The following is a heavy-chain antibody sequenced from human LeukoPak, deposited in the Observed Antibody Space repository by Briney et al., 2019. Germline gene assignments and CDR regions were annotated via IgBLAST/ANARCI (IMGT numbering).Heavy chain of an antibody. V-gene: IGHV3-23*01. D-gene: IGHD4-17*01. Sequence: GGSLRLSCAASGFTFSSYAMSWVRQAPGKGLEWVSTISGSGGSRHYADSGKGRFAISRDNSKSTLFLQMNSLRAEDTAVYYCQTQAVTSDYWGQGTLVTVSS. CDR1: GFTFSSYA. CDR2: ISGSGGSR. CDR3: QTQAVTSDY. J-gene: IGHJ4*02.